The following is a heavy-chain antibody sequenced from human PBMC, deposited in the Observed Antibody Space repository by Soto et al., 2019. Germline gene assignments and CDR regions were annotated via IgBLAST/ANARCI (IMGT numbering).Heavy chain of an antibody. J-gene: IGHJ4*02. Sequence: SVKVSCKASGGTFSSYTISWVRQAPGQGLEWMGRIFPILGIANYAQKFQGRVTITADKSTSTAYMELSSLRSEDTAVYYCAREHSGSYSDWGQGTLVTVSS. CDR1: GGTFSSYT. CDR2: IFPILGIA. V-gene: IGHV1-69*04. CDR3: AREHSGSYSD. D-gene: IGHD1-26*01.